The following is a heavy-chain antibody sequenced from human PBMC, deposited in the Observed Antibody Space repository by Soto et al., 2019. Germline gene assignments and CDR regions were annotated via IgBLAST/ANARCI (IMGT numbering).Heavy chain of an antibody. CDR1: GFTFSSYE. V-gene: IGHV3-48*03. J-gene: IGHJ4*02. CDR3: ARGGYYDSSGWPD. D-gene: IGHD3-22*01. Sequence: GGSLRLSCAASGFTFSSYEMNWVRQSPGKGLEWVSYISSSGSTIYYADSVKGRFTISRDNAKNSLYLQMNSLRAEDTAVYYCARGGYYDSSGWPDWGQGTLVTVSS. CDR2: ISSSGSTI.